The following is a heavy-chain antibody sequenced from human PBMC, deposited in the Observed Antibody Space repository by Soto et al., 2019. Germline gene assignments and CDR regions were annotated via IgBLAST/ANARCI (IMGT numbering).Heavy chain of an antibody. Sequence: PGGSLRLSCAASVFTVSSNYMSWVRQAPGKGLEWVSVIYSGGSTYYADSVKGRFTISRDNSKNTLYLQMNSLRAEDTAVYYCARDRLLGYCTNGVCSSLYYYYYGMDVWGQGTTVTVSS. CDR2: IYSGGST. J-gene: IGHJ6*02. CDR3: ARDRLLGYCTNGVCSSLYYYYYGMDV. D-gene: IGHD2-8*01. CDR1: VFTVSSNY. V-gene: IGHV3-53*01.